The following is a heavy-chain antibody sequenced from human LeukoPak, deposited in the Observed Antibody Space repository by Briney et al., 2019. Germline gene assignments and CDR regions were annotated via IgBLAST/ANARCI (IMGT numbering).Heavy chain of an antibody. CDR3: ARRGYYYGSGSYDY. V-gene: IGHV4-39*01. CDR2: IYYSGST. CDR1: GGSISSSSYY. J-gene: IGHJ4*02. D-gene: IGHD3-10*01. Sequence: SETLSLTCTVSGGSISSSSYYWGWIRQPPGKGLEWIGSIYYSGSTYYNPSLKSRVTISVDTSKDQFSLKLSSVTAADTAVYYCARRGYYYGSGSYDYWGQGTLVTVSS.